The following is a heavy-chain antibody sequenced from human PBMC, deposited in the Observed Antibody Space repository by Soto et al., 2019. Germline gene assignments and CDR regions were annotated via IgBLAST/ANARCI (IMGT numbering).Heavy chain of an antibody. D-gene: IGHD3-10*01. CDR2: LSYDGSNK. CDR3: AKDRLANPPYYDYYYGMDV. Sequence: QVQLVESGGGLVQPGRSLRLSCAASGFAFRSYGMHWVRQAPGKGEEWVAVLSYDGSNKYYADSVKGRFTISRDTSKNTRSLEMNSLRAEDTAVYYCAKDRLANPPYYDYYYGMDVWGQGTTVTVSS. CDR1: GFAFRSYG. V-gene: IGHV3-30*18. J-gene: IGHJ6*02.